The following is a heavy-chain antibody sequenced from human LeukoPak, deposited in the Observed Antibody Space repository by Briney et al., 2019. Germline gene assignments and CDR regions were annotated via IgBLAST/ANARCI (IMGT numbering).Heavy chain of an antibody. V-gene: IGHV4-4*09. D-gene: IGHD3-22*01. J-gene: IGHJ4*02. Sequence: SETLSLTCAVSAASISNYYWSWIRQAPGKGLEWIGYISTSGSTNYNPSLKSQVSISLDTSKNRFSLNLNFMTAADTAVYYCASPRSGYRYTFDYWGQGALVTVSS. CDR2: ISTSGST. CDR1: AASISNYY. CDR3: ASPRSGYRYTFDY.